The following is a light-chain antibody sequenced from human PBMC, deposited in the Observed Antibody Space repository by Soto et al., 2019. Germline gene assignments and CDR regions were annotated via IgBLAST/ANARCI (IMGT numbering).Light chain of an antibody. V-gene: IGKV3-20*01. CDR2: DVS. CDR3: QRYGISPT. CDR1: HSVSSNY. J-gene: IGKJ1*01. Sequence: EIVLTQSPGTLSLSPGERATLSCRSSHSVSSNYLAWYQQKPGQAPRLLIYDVSSRATGIPDRFSGSGSGTDFTLTISRLEPVDFAVYYCQRYGISPTVGQGTKVEIK.